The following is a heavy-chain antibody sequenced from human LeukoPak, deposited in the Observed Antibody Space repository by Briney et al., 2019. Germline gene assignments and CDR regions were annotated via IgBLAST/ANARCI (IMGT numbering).Heavy chain of an antibody. D-gene: IGHD2-15*01. CDR1: GFTFSSYS. CDR2: ISSSSSTI. CDR3: ARERCSGGSCDEDY. V-gene: IGHV3-48*02. Sequence: GGSLRLSCAASGFTFSSYSMNWVRQAPGKGLEWVSYISSSSSTIYYADSVKGRFTISRNNANNSLYLQMNSLRDEDTAVYYCARERCSGGSCDEDYWGQGTLVTVSS. J-gene: IGHJ4*02.